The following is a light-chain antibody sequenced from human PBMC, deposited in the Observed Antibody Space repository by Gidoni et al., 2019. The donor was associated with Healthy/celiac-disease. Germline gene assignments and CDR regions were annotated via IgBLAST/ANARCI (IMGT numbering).Light chain of an antibody. CDR1: SSNIGSNY. J-gene: IGLJ3*02. V-gene: IGLV1-47*01. CDR3: AAWDDSLSGWV. CDR2: RNN. Sequence: QSVLTQPPSASGTPGQRVTISCSGSSSNIGSNYVYWYQQLPGTAPKLLIYRNNQRPSGVPVRFSGSKFGTSASLAISGLRSEDEADYYCAAWDDSLSGWVFGGGTKLTVL.